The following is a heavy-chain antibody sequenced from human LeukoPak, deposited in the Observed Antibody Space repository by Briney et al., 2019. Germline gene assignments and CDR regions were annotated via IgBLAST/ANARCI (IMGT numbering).Heavy chain of an antibody. CDR1: GFTFSDFA. J-gene: IGHJ4*02. D-gene: IGHD1/OR15-1a*01. Sequence: GGSLRLSCAASGFTFSDFATSWVRQAPGKGLEWVSGMSASGSHTHSADFVKGRFTISRDNFKNTLYLQMNGLRVEDTAVYYCAKVRSGNNYYFDYWGQGTLVTVSS. V-gene: IGHV3-23*01. CDR3: AKVRSGNNYYFDY. CDR2: MSASGSHT.